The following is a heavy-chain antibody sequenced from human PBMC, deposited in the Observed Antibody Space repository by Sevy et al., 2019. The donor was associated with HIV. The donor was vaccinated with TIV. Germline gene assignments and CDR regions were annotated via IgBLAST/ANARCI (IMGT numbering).Heavy chain of an antibody. J-gene: IGHJ3*02. CDR3: AKDRIWELGDAFDI. D-gene: IGHD1-7*01. CDR2: LSGNGGST. Sequence: GGSLRLSCAASGFTFSSYAMSWVRQAPGKGLEWVSGLSGNGGSTNYADSLKGGFALSRDNSKNTLYLQMTNLRAEDTALYFCAKDRIWELGDAFDIWGQGTMVTVS. V-gene: IGHV3-23*01. CDR1: GFTFSSYA.